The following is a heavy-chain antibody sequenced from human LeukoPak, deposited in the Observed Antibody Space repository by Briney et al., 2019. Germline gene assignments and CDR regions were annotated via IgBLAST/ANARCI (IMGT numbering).Heavy chain of an antibody. CDR2: INPNSGGT. D-gene: IGHD3-22*01. J-gene: IGHJ4*02. V-gene: IGHV1-2*02. CDR1: GYTFTGYH. Sequence: ASVKVSCKASGYTFTGYHMHWVRQAPGQGLEWMGWINPNSGGTNYAQKFQGRVTMTRDTSISTAYMELSRLRSDDTAVYYCARDAAYYYDSSGLYFDYWGQGTLVTVSS. CDR3: ARDAAYYYDSSGLYFDY.